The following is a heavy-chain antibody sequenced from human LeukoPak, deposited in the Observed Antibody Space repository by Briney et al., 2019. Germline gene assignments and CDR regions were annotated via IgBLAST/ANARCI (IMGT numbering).Heavy chain of an antibody. CDR2: INPNSGGT. CDR3: AVLDIVVVPAAMELNY. Sequence: GASVKVSCKASGYTFTGYYMHWVRQAPGQGLEWVGWINPNSGGTNYAQKFQGRVTMTRDTSISTAYMELSRLRSDDTAVYYCAVLDIVVVPAAMELNYWGQGTLVTVSS. J-gene: IGHJ4*02. V-gene: IGHV1-2*02. D-gene: IGHD2-2*01. CDR1: GYTFTGYY.